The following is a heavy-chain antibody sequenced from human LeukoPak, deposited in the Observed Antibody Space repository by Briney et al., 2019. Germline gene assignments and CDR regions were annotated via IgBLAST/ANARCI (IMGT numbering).Heavy chain of an antibody. CDR2: IYSGDST. V-gene: IGHV3-66*01. J-gene: IGHJ3*02. CDR3: ARAWGSYDSFDI. D-gene: IGHD3-16*01. CDR1: GFTVSSNY. Sequence: GGSLRLSCAASGFTVSSNYMSWVRQAPGKGLEWVSIIYSGDSTYYADSVKGRFTISRDNSKNTLWLQMNSLRAEDTAVYYCARAWGSYDSFDIWGPGTMVTVSS.